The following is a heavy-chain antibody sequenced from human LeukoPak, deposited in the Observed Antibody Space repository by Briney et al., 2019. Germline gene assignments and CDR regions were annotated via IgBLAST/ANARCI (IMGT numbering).Heavy chain of an antibody. CDR2: IKSKTDGGTT. D-gene: IGHD6-19*01. Sequence: GGSLRLSCAASGFTFSNAWMSWVRQAPGKGLEWVGRIKSKTDGGTTDYAAPVKGRFTISRDDSKNTLYLQMNSLKTEDTAVYYCTTDQPSSGWYWFDYWGQGTLVTVSS. CDR3: TTDQPSSGWYWFDY. V-gene: IGHV3-15*01. CDR1: GFTFSNAW. J-gene: IGHJ4*02.